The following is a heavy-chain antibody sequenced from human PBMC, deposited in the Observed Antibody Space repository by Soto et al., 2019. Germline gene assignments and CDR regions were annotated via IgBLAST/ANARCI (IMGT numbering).Heavy chain of an antibody. D-gene: IGHD3-10*01. CDR2: IIPILGIA. CDR3: ARDRGYGGENY. Sequence: QVQLVQSGAEVKKPGSSVKVSCKASGGTFSSYTISWVRQAPGQGLEWMGRIIPILGIANYAQKFQGRVTITADKSTSTAYRELSRLRSEDTAVYYCARDRGYGGENYWGQGTLVTVSS. J-gene: IGHJ4*02. CDR1: GGTFSSYT. V-gene: IGHV1-69*08.